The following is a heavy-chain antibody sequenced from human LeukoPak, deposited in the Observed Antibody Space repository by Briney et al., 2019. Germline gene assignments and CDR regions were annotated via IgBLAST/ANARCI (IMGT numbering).Heavy chain of an antibody. Sequence: GGSLRLSCAASGFTSSSYAMHWVRQAPGKGLEWVAVISYDGSNKYYADSVKGRFTISRDNSKNTLYLQMNSLRAEDTAVYYCAGPSSSGVGYWGQGTLVTVFS. CDR1: GFTSSSYA. J-gene: IGHJ4*02. CDR2: ISYDGSNK. V-gene: IGHV3-30-3*01. CDR3: AGPSSSGVGY. D-gene: IGHD6-6*01.